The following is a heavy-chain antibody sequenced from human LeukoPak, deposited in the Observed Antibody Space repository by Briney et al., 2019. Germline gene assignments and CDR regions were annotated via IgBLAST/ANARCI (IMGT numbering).Heavy chain of an antibody. Sequence: GGSLRLSCTASGFTFGDYAMSWFRQAPGKGLEWVGFIRSKAYGGTTEDAASVKGRFTISRDDSKSIAYLQMNSLRVEDTAVYYCARGNAGVKVAGTGFDYWGQGTLVTVSS. CDR2: IRSKAYGGTT. J-gene: IGHJ4*02. D-gene: IGHD6-19*01. CDR1: GFTFGDYA. V-gene: IGHV3-49*03. CDR3: ARGNAGVKVAGTGFDY.